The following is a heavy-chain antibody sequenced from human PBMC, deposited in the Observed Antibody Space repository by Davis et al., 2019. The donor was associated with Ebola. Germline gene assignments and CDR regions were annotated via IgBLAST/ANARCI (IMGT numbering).Heavy chain of an antibody. CDR2: IVGSGRTT. D-gene: IGHD4-17*01. Sequence: GGSLRLSCAASGFIFSSYVMTWVRQAPGKGLEWVADIVGSGRTTLYVDSVQGRFTISRDNSKNTLYLQMNSLRAEDTAIYYCARGAYGDYIVKAFDIWGQGTKVTVSS. CDR3: ARGAYGDYIVKAFDI. CDR1: GFIFSSYV. V-gene: IGHV3-23*01. J-gene: IGHJ3*02.